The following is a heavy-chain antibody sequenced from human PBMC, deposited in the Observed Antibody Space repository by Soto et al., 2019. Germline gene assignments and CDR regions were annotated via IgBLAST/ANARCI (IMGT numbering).Heavy chain of an antibody. V-gene: IGHV3-48*01. D-gene: IGHD1-1*01. CDR2: ISSTSNTI. J-gene: IGHJ5*02. CDR3: ARDQRLETENWFDP. Sequence: EVQLVESGGGLVQPGGSLRLSCAASGFTFSTYSMNWVRQAPGKGLEWVSYISSTSNTILYADSVRGRFTISMDNAKNSLCLQMNSLRAEDTALYYCARDQRLETENWFDPWGQGTLVTVSS. CDR1: GFTFSTYS.